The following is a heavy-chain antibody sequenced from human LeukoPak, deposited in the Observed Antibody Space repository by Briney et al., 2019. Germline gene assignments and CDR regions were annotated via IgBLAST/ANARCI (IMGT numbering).Heavy chain of an antibody. CDR2: INTNTGNP. V-gene: IGHV7-4-1*02. CDR1: GYTFTSYA. J-gene: IGHJ5*02. D-gene: IGHD3-22*01. CDR3: ARDLGLYYDSSGRQT. Sequence: GASVKVSCKASGYTFTSYAVNWVRQAPGQGLEWMGWINTNTGNPTYAQGFTGRFVFSLDTSVSTAYLQISSLKAEDTAVYYCARDLGLYYDSSGRQTWGQGTLVTVSS.